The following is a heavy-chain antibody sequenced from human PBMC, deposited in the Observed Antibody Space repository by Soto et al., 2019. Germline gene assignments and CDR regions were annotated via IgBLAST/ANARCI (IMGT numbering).Heavy chain of an antibody. CDR2: ISGSGGST. Sequence: GGSLRLSCAASGFTFSSYAMSWVRQAPGKGLEWVSAISGSGGSTYYADSVKGRFTISRDNSKNTLYRQMNSLRAEDTAVYYCAKDGWEYYYDSSGYPVPWFDPWGQGTLVTVSS. CDR3: AKDGWEYYYDSSGYPVPWFDP. D-gene: IGHD3-22*01. J-gene: IGHJ5*02. CDR1: GFTFSSYA. V-gene: IGHV3-23*01.